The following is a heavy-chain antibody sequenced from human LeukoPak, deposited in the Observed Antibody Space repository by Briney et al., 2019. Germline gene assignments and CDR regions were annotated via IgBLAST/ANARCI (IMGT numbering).Heavy chain of an antibody. CDR1: GYTFTGYY. CDR3: ARDWTNYHDSRYPKWYFDY. CDR2: INPNSGGT. Sequence: ASVKVSCKASGYTFTGYYMHWVRQAPGQGLEWMGWINPNSGGTNYAQKFQGRVTMTRDTSISTAYMGLSRLRSDDTAVYSCARDWTNYHDSRYPKWYFDYWGQGTLVTVSP. J-gene: IGHJ4*02. D-gene: IGHD3-22*01. V-gene: IGHV1-2*02.